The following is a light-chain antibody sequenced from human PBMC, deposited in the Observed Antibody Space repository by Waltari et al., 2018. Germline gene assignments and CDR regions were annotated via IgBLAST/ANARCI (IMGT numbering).Light chain of an antibody. CDR3: QQYGSSLLT. V-gene: IGKV3-20*01. Sequence: EIVLTQSPGTLSLSPGESATLSCRASQSISSSYLAWYQQKPGQSPRLLIYGASSRAIGSPDKFSGSGSGTDFTLTISRLEPEDIAVYYCQQYGSSLLTFGGGTKVEIK. CDR2: GAS. J-gene: IGKJ4*01. CDR1: QSISSSY.